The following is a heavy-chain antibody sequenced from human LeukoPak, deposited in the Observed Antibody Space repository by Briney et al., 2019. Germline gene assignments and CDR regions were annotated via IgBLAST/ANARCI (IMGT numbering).Heavy chain of an antibody. CDR2: FDPGDGET. J-gene: IGHJ4*02. Sequence: ASVKVSCKVSGYTLTELSMHWVRQAPGKGLEWMGGFDPGDGETIYAQKFQGRVTMTEDTSTDTAYMELSSLRSEDTAVYYCATDGDYYGSGSYGYWGQGTLVTVSS. CDR1: GYTLTELS. CDR3: ATDGDYYGSGSYGY. V-gene: IGHV1-24*01. D-gene: IGHD3-10*01.